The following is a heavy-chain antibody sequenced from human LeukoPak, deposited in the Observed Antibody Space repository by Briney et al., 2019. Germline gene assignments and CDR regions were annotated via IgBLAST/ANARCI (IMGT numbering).Heavy chain of an antibody. CDR2: IYHFGST. Sequence: SETLSLTCAVSGYSISSGYYWGWIRQPPGKGLEWIGSIYHFGSTYYNPSLRSRATISVDTPKNQFSLKLSSVTAADTAVYYCARDPGGYYDFWSGYLSATMDVWGKGTTVTVSS. CDR3: ARDPGGYYDFWSGYLSATMDV. CDR1: GYSISSGYY. V-gene: IGHV4-38-2*02. D-gene: IGHD3-3*01. J-gene: IGHJ6*03.